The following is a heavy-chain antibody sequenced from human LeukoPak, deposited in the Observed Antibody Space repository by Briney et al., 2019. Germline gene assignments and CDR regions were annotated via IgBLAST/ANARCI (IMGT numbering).Heavy chain of an antibody. CDR3: ARVVAGFYYFDY. J-gene: IGHJ4*02. D-gene: IGHD2-15*01. CDR2: IYYSGST. CDR1: GGSISSSSYY. Sequence: PSETLSLTCTVSGGSISSSSYYWGWIRQPPGKELEWIGSIYYSGSTYYNPSLKSRVTISVDTSKNQFSLKLSSVTAADTAVYYCARVVAGFYYFDYWGQGTLVTVSS. V-gene: IGHV4-39*07.